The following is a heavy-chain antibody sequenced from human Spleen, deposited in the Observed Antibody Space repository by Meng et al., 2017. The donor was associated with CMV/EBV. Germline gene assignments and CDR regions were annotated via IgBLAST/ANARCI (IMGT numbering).Heavy chain of an antibody. Sequence: SETLSLTCTVSGYSISSGYYWGWIRQPPGKGLEWIGSIYHSGSTYYNPSLKSRVTISVDTSKNQICLNLNFVTADDTAVYYCAGYSDFWGGPPFWGQGTLVTVSS. CDR2: IYHSGST. CDR1: GYSISSGYY. CDR3: AGYSDFWGGPPF. J-gene: IGHJ4*02. D-gene: IGHD3-3*01. V-gene: IGHV4-38-2*02.